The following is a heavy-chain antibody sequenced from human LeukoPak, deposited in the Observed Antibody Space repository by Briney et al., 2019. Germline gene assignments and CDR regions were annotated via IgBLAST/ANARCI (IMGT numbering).Heavy chain of an antibody. CDR2: IYYSGST. V-gene: IGHV4-59*08. CDR1: GGSISSYY. J-gene: IGHJ4*02. D-gene: IGHD2-2*01. CDR3: ARRDYCSSTSCSAFDY. Sequence: SETLSLTCTASGGSISSYYWSWIRQPPGKGLEWIGYIYYSGSTNYNPSLKSRVTISVDTSKNQFSLKLSSVTAADTDVYYCARRDYCSSTSCSAFDYWGQGTLVTVAS.